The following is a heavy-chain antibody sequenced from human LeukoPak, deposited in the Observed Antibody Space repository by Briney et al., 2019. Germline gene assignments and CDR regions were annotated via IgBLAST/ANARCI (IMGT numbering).Heavy chain of an antibody. CDR2: ISWNSGSI. Sequence: GGSLRLSCAASGFTFDDYAMHWVRQAPGKGLEWVSGISWNSGSIGYADSVKGRFTISRDNAKNSLYLQMNSLSTEDTALYYCAKDTSPGIAAAGFNWLDPWGQGALVTVSS. CDR3: AKDTSPGIAAAGFNWLDP. D-gene: IGHD6-13*01. J-gene: IGHJ5*02. CDR1: GFTFDDYA. V-gene: IGHV3-9*01.